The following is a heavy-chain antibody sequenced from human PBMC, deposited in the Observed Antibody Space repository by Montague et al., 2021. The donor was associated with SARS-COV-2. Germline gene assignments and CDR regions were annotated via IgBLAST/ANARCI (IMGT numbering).Heavy chain of an antibody. CDR3: ACGEITTRGLIYYYGMDV. CDR2: ISHSGST. D-gene: IGHD4-11*01. CDR1: GGWFSGAD. V-gene: IGHV4-34*01. Sequence: SETLSLTCSGLGGWFSGADWKWIRQSPRKGGEWIGEISHSGSTNYNPSLKSRVTISVDTSKNQFSLKLSSVTAADTAVYYCACGEITTRGLIYYYGMDVWGQGTTVTVSS. J-gene: IGHJ6*02.